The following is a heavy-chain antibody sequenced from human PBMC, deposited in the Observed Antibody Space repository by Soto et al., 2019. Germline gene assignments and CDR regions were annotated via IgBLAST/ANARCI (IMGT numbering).Heavy chain of an antibody. CDR3: ATSGIAAAGTRDAFDI. CDR2: ISAYNGNT. CDR1: GYTFTSYG. Sequence: ASVKVSCKASGYTFTSYGISWVRQAPGQGLEWMGWISAYNGNTNCAQKLQGRVTMTTDTSTSTAYMELRSLRSDDTAVYYCATSGIAAAGTRDAFDIWGQGTMVTVSS. D-gene: IGHD6-13*01. V-gene: IGHV1-18*04. J-gene: IGHJ3*02.